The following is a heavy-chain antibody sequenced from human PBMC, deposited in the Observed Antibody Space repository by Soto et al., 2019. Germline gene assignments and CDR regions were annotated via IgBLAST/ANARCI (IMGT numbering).Heavy chain of an antibody. Sequence: GESLKISCKGSGYSFTSYWIGWVRQMPGKGLEWMGIIYPGDSDTRYSPSFQGQVTISADKSISTAYLQWSSLKASDTAMYDCARHLRHEDRDWGLGWFDPWGQGTLVTVSS. CDR2: IYPGDSDT. D-gene: IGHD7-27*01. J-gene: IGHJ5*02. V-gene: IGHV5-51*01. CDR1: GYSFTSYW. CDR3: ARHLRHEDRDWGLGWFDP.